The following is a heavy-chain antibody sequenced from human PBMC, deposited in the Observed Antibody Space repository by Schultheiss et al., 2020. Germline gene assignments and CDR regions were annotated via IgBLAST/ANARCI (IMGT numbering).Heavy chain of an antibody. V-gene: IGHV1-18*01. CDR2: ISAYNGNT. D-gene: IGHD2-15*01. J-gene: IGHJ5*02. CDR1: GYTFTSYG. Sequence: ASVKVSCKASGYTFTSYGISWVRQAPGQGLEWMGWISAYNGNTNYAQKLQGRVTMTTDTSTSTAYMELSSLRSEDTAVYYCARGTVVVVAAGHNWFDPWGQVTLVTVAS. CDR3: ARGTVVVVAAGHNWFDP.